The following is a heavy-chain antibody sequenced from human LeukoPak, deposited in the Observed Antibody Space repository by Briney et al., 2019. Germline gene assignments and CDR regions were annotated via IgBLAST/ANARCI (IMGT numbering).Heavy chain of an antibody. CDR1: GGSISNYC. CDR3: AKGGQWLRV. V-gene: IGHV4-4*07. CDR2: ICNSGST. D-gene: IGHD6-19*01. Sequence: NTSETLSLTCTVSGGSISNYCWSCIRRPAGKGLEWIGRICNSGSTNYNPSLKSRVTMSVDTSKNQFSLKLTSVTAADTAVYYCAKGGQWLRVWGQGTLVTVSS. J-gene: IGHJ4*02.